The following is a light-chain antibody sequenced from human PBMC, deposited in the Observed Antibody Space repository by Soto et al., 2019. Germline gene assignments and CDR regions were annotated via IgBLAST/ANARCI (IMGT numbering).Light chain of an antibody. V-gene: IGKV1-39*01. J-gene: IGKJ3*01. CDR3: QQSFSPPFT. CDR2: GAS. Sequence: DIQMTQSPSSLSASVGDRVTITCRASQSSANYFNWYQQKPGKAPKLLIYGASTLPSGVPSRFNGSGSRTDFTLTISSLQPEDYATYYYQQSFSPPFTLGPGTKVEIK. CDR1: QSSANY.